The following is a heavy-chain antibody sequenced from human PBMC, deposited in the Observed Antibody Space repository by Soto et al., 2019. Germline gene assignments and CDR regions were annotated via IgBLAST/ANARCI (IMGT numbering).Heavy chain of an antibody. CDR3: ARGSRRSYYYGMDV. J-gene: IGHJ6*02. D-gene: IGHD3-10*01. CDR2: IYYSGST. Sequence: SETLFLTCTVSGGSISSSSYYWGWIRQPPGKGLEWIGSIYYSGSTYYNPSLKSRVTISVDTSKNQFSLKLSSVTAADTAVYYCARGSRRSYYYGMDVWGQGTTVTVSS. V-gene: IGHV4-39*01. CDR1: GGSISSSSYY.